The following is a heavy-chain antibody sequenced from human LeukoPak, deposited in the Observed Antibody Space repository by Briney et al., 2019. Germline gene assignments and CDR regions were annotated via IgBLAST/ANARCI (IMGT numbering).Heavy chain of an antibody. CDR2: ISAYNGNT. V-gene: IGHV1-18*01. CDR3: ARGAPSGYGYADLNRYYMDV. Sequence: ASVKVSCKASGYTFTSYGISWVRQAPGQGLEWMGWISAYNGNTNYAQKLQGRVTMTTDTSTSTAYMELRSLRSDDTAVYYCARGAPSGYGYADLNRYYMDVWGKGTTVTVSS. J-gene: IGHJ6*03. D-gene: IGHD5-18*01. CDR1: GYTFTSYG.